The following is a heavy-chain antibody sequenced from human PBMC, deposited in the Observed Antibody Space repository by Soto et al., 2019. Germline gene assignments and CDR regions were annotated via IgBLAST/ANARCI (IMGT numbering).Heavy chain of an antibody. D-gene: IGHD1-20*01. CDR3: AKDQPITGTSSDY. Sequence: GGSLRLSCAASGFTFSSYGMHWVRQAPGKGLEWVAVISYDGSNKYYADSVKGRFTISRDNSKNTLYLQMDSLRAEDTAVYYCAKDQPITGTSSDYWGQGTLVTVSS. J-gene: IGHJ4*02. V-gene: IGHV3-30*18. CDR2: ISYDGSNK. CDR1: GFTFSSYG.